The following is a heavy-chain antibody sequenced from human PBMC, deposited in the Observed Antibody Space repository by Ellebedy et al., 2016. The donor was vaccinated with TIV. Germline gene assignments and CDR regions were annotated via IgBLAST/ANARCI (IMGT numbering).Heavy chain of an antibody. V-gene: IGHV3-21*06. J-gene: IGHJ4*02. CDR2: IVSSGREA. Sequence: GGSLRLXXAASGFTVSISSMTWIRQVPGKGLEWVATIVSSGREAYYADPAKGRFTISRDNVMNSVYLQLNSLSVEDTAVYYCTRDGREWSRDYWGQGTLVTVSS. D-gene: IGHD3-3*01. CDR1: GFTVSISS. CDR3: TRDGREWSRDY.